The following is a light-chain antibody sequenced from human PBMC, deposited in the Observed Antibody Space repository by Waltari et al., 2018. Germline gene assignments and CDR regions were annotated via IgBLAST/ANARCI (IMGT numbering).Light chain of an antibody. Sequence: QSALTQPASVSGSPGQSITISCTGTSSAVGNYHYVPWYQQHPGKAPKLMIYDVSKRPSGVSNRFSGSKSGNTASLTISGLQAEDEADYYCSSYTTSSSWVFGGGTKLTVL. CDR1: SSAVGNYHY. CDR2: DVS. CDR3: SSYTTSSSWV. V-gene: IGLV2-14*03. J-gene: IGLJ3*02.